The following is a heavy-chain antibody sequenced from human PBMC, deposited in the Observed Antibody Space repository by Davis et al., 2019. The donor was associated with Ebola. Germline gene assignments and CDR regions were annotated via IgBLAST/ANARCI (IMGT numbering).Heavy chain of an antibody. D-gene: IGHD2-21*02. Sequence: GGSLRLSCAASGFTFSSYWMSWVRQAPGKGLEWVANIKQDGSEKYYVDSVKGRFTISRDNAKNSLYLQMNSLRAEDTAVYYCARDRFRGGDRRTYYGMDVWGQGTTVTVSS. V-gene: IGHV3-7*01. CDR1: GFTFSSYW. CDR2: IKQDGSEK. J-gene: IGHJ6*02. CDR3: ARDRFRGGDRRTYYGMDV.